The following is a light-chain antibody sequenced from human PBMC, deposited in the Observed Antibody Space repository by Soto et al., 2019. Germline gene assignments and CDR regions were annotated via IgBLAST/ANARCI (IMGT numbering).Light chain of an antibody. Sequence: ETVLTQSPATLSLSPGERATLSCRASQNVDIYVAWYQQKPGQAPRLLIYDATNRATGIPARFSGSGSGTDSTLTISSLEPEDFAVYYCQQRKNWPPITFGQGTRLETK. CDR3: QQRKNWPPIT. J-gene: IGKJ5*01. CDR2: DAT. CDR1: QNVDIY. V-gene: IGKV3-11*01.